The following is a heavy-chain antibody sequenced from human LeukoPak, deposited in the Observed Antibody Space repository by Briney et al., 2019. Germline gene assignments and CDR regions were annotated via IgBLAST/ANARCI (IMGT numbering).Heavy chain of an antibody. V-gene: IGHV7-4-1*02. CDR1: GYTFTSYA. CDR3: ARVIGGSYLGGDLAFDY. CDR2: INTNTGNP. Sequence: AAVKVSRKASGYTFTSYAMNWVRPAPGQGLEWVGWINTNTGNPTYAQGFTGRFVFSLDTSVSTAYLQISSLKAEDTAVYYCARVIGGSYLGGDLAFDYWGQGTLVTVSS. D-gene: IGHD1-26*01. J-gene: IGHJ4*02.